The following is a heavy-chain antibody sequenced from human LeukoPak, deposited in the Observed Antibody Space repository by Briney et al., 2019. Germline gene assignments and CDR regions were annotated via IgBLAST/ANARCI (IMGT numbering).Heavy chain of an antibody. V-gene: IGHV1-2*04. Sequence: ASVNVSCKASGYTFTGYYMHWVRQAPGQGLEWMGWINPNSGGTNYAQKFQGWVTMTRDTSISTAYMELSRLRSDDTAVYYCARESGVCSSTSCYYYYYGMDVWGQGTTVTVSS. CDR2: INPNSGGT. J-gene: IGHJ6*02. D-gene: IGHD2-2*01. CDR1: GYTFTGYY. CDR3: ARESGVCSSTSCYYYYYGMDV.